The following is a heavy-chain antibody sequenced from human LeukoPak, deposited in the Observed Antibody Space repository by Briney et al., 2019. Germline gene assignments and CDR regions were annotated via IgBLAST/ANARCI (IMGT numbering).Heavy chain of an antibody. CDR3: ARQYGLGKWYFDF. Sequence: PSETLSLTCTVSGGSVSSSSYWWGWIRQPPGKGLEWIGRIFYTGSTLYNPSLKSRVTKSVDTSKNRFSLKLSSVSAADTAVYFCARQYGLGKWYFDFWGQGILVTVSS. CDR2: IFYTGST. V-gene: IGHV4-39*01. J-gene: IGHJ4*02. D-gene: IGHD3-10*01. CDR1: GGSVSSSSYW.